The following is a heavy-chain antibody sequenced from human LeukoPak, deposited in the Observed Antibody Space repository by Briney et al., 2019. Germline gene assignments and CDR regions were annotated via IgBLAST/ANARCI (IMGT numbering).Heavy chain of an antibody. CDR2: LYGGGAT. D-gene: IGHD6-19*01. CDR1: GFTVSNSY. CDR3: AKGGWGSGWYFFDY. J-gene: IGHJ4*02. V-gene: IGHV3-66*01. Sequence: GGSLRLSCAASGFTVSNSYMSWVRPAPGKGLEWVSVLYGGGATFYADSMKGRFTISRDKSKNTLYLQMNSLRAEDTAVYYCAKGGWGSGWYFFDYWGRGTLVTVSA.